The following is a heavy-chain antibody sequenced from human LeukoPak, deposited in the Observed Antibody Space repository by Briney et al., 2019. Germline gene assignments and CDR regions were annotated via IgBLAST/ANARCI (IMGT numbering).Heavy chain of an antibody. J-gene: IGHJ4*02. CDR3: AKGPGYCSSTSCYLPFDY. Sequence: AGGSLRLSCAASGFTFSSYAMSWVRQAPGKGPEWVSAISGSGGSTYYADSVKGRFTISRDNSKNTLYLQMNSLRAEDTAVYYCAKGPGYCSSTSCYLPFDYWGQGTLVTVSS. CDR1: GFTFSSYA. D-gene: IGHD2-2*03. CDR2: ISGSGGST. V-gene: IGHV3-23*01.